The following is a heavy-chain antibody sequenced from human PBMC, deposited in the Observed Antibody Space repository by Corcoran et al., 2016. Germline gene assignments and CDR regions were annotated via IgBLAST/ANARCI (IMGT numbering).Heavy chain of an antibody. V-gene: IGHV1-69*01. CDR1: GGTFSSYA. CDR2: IIPIFGTA. J-gene: IGHJ6*02. Sequence: QVQLVQSGAEVKKPGSSVKVSCKASGGTFSSYAISWVRQAPGQGLEWMGGIIPIFGTANYAQKFQGRVTITADESTSTAYMELSSRRSEDTAGYYGARRRTTVTTTGAYYYYGMDVWGQGTTVTVSS. D-gene: IGHD4-17*01. CDR3: ARRRTTVTTTGAYYYYGMDV.